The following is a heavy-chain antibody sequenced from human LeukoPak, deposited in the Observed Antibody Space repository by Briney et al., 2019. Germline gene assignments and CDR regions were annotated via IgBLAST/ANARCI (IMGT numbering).Heavy chain of an antibody. Sequence: GGSLRLSCAASGFTFDDYAMHWVRQAPGKGLEWVSGISWTSGGMGYADSVEGRFTISRDNATNSLYLLMNTLRAEDTALYYCAKDVTYSNSHTFAVWAQGTMVTVSS. D-gene: IGHD4-11*01. V-gene: IGHV3-9*01. CDR3: AKDVTYSNSHTFAV. J-gene: IGHJ3*01. CDR1: GFTFDDYA. CDR2: ISWTSGGM.